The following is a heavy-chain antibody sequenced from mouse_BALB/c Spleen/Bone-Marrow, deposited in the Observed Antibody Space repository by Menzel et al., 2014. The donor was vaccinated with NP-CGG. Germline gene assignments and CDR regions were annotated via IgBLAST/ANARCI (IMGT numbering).Heavy chain of an antibody. CDR2: INSNGGST. D-gene: IGHD1-1*01. V-gene: IGHV5-6-3*01. CDR3: ARDRYYGYAMDY. J-gene: IGHJ4*01. CDR1: RFTFSSYG. Sequence: EVHLVGSGGGLVQPGGSLKLSCAASRFTFSSYGMSWVRQTPDKRLELVATINSNGGSTYYPDSVKGRLTISRDNAKNTLYLQMSSLKSEDTAMYYCARDRYYGYAMDYWGQGTSVTVSS.